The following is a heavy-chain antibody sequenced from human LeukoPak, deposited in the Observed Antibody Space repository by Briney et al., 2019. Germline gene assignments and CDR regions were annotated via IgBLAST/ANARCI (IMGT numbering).Heavy chain of an antibody. CDR1: GFTFSSYE. CDR2: ISGSGSTL. J-gene: IGHJ5*02. Sequence: GSLRLSCAASGFTFSSYEMNWVRQAPGKGLEWVSYISGSGSTLYHADSVKGRFTISRDNAKNSLYLQMNSLRAEDTAVYYCARDSGRKLLAARPNWFDPWGQGTLVTVSS. D-gene: IGHD6-6*01. V-gene: IGHV3-48*03. CDR3: ARDSGRKLLAARPNWFDP.